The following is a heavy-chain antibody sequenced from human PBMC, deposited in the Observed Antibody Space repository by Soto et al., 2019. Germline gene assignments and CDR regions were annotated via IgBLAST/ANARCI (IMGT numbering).Heavy chain of an antibody. CDR3: ARAGSGVILYASDFGP. Sequence: EVQLVESGGGLVQPEGSLRLSCAASGFTFSSYEMNWVRQAPGKGLEWVSYISRSGNTMYYADSVKGRFTISRDNAKNSLYLQMNSLRAEDTALYYCARAGSGVILYASDFGPWGQGTLVTVSS. CDR1: GFTFSSYE. CDR2: ISRSGNTM. D-gene: IGHD3-10*01. V-gene: IGHV3-48*03. J-gene: IGHJ5*02.